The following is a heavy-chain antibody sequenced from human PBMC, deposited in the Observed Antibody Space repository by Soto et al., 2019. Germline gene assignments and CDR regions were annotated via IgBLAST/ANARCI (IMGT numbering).Heavy chain of an antibody. J-gene: IGHJ6*03. D-gene: IGHD3-10*01. CDR3: ARQGTMVRGVIIEYYYYMEV. V-gene: IGHV4-59*08. CDR2: IYYSGST. CDR1: GGSISSYY. Sequence: PSETLSLTCTVSGGSISSYYWSWIRQPPGKGLEWIGYIYYSGSTNYNPSLKSRVTISVDTSKNQFSLKLSSVTAADTAVYYCARQGTMVRGVIIEYYYYMEVWGKGTTVTVSS.